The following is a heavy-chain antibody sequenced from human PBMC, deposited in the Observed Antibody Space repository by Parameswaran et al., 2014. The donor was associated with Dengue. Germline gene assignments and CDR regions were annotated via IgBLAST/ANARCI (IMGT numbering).Heavy chain of an antibody. CDR2: IIPIFGTT. CDR3: ARDLVVVPGAYYGMDV. J-gene: IGHJ6*02. Sequence: SWVRQAPGQGLEWMGGIIPIFGTTSYAQKFQGRVTITADESTSTAYLELSGLRSEDTATYYCARDLVVVPGAYYGMDVWGQGTTVTVSS. V-gene: IGHV1-69*01. D-gene: IGHD2-2*01.